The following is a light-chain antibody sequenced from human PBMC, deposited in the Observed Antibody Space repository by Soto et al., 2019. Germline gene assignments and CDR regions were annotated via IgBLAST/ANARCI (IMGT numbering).Light chain of an antibody. CDR3: NSYTSSRSVV. CDR1: NSDVGGYNF. J-gene: IGLJ2*01. V-gene: IGLV2-14*03. CDR2: DVI. Sequence: QSALTQPASVSGSPGQSITISCTGSNSDVGGYNFVSWYQQHPGKAPKLLIYDVINRPSGVSDRFSGSKSGNTASLTISGLQAEDEADYYCNSYTSSRSVVFGGGTKVTVL.